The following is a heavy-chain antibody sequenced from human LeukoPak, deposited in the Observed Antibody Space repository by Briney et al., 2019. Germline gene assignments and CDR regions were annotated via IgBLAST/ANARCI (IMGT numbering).Heavy chain of an antibody. V-gene: IGHV3-48*04. CDR2: ISSSGSTI. CDR1: GFTFSSYA. J-gene: IGHJ5*02. D-gene: IGHD3-16*02. Sequence: PGGSLRLSCAASGFTFSSYAMHWVRQAPGKGLEWVSYISSSGSTIHYADSVKGRFTISRDNAKNSLYLQMNSLRAEDTAVYYCARDYFTFGGVIVASWGQGTLVTVSS. CDR3: ARDYFTFGGVIVAS.